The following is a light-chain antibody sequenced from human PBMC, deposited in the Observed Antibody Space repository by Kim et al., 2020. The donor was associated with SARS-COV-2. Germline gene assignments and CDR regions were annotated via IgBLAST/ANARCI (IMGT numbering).Light chain of an antibody. J-gene: IGLJ1*01. CDR1: IIGSRR. CDR3: QVWDSDSDHLYV. V-gene: IGLV3-21*01. Sequence: PGRTATFTWGGNIIGSRRGHWYQQRPGQAPVLVIYYDTDRPSGIPERFSGSSSGNTATLTISRVEAGDEADYYCQVWDSDSDHLYVFGSGTKVTVL. CDR2: YDT.